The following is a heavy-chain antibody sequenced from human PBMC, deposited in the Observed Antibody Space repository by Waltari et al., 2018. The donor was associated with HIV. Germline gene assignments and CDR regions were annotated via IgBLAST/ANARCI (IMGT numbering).Heavy chain of an antibody. J-gene: IGHJ4*02. CDR2: ITSSSTYI. D-gene: IGHD6-13*01. CDR1: GFTFSSYS. V-gene: IGHV3-21*01. CDR3: ARVQQQLVRGGFDY. Sequence: EVQLVESGGGLVKPGGSLRLSCVASGFTFSSYSMHWVRTAPGEGLEWVSSITSSSTYIYYADSVKGRFTISRDNAKNSLYLQMNSLRAEDTAVYYCARVQQQLVRGGFDYWGQGTLVTVSS.